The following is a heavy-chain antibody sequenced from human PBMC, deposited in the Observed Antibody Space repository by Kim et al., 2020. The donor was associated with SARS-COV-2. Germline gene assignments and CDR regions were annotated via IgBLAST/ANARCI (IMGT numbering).Heavy chain of an antibody. CDR2: TTRVGDGT. CDR1: GFTFSAYA. V-gene: IGHV3-64D*06. D-gene: IGHD3-10*01. CDR3: VRYGRDYGALH. Sequence: GGSLRLSCSASGFTFSAYAIHWVRRAPGMGLQYVSSTTRVGDGTFYADSVKDRFSIFRDNSKNTLFLQMSGLRIEDTAIYYCVRYGRDYGALHWGRGTLVSVP. J-gene: IGHJ1*01.